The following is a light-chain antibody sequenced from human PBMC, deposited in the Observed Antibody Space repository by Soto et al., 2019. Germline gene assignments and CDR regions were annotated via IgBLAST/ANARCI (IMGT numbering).Light chain of an antibody. CDR1: QSVSTN. J-gene: IGKJ3*01. Sequence: EIVMTQSPSTLSVSPGERATLSCRASQSVSTNLAWYQQRPGQAPRLLIYDASNRATGIPARFSGSGSGTDFTLTISSLEPEDFAVYYCQHRNNRPFSFGPGTKVDNK. CDR3: QHRNNRPFS. CDR2: DAS. V-gene: IGKV3-11*01.